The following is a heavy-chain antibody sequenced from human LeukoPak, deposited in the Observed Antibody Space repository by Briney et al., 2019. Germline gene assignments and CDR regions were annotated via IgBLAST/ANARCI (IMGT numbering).Heavy chain of an antibody. J-gene: IGHJ4*02. CDR2: INQDGSEK. CDR1: GFTFSSYW. V-gene: IGHV3-7*05. CDR3: AREYYSDSSGSDY. Sequence: PGRSLRLSCAASGFTFSSYWMSWVRQAPGKGLEWVANINQDGSEKYSVDSVKGRFTISRDNAKNSLYLQMNSLRAENTAVYYCAREYYSDSSGSDYWGQGTLVTVSS. D-gene: IGHD3-22*01.